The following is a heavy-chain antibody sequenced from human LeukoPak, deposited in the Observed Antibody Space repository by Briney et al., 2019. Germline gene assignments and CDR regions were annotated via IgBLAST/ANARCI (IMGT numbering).Heavy chain of an antibody. Sequence: GGSLRLSCAASGFTFISYAIHWVRQAPGKGLEWVAVISFHGTDSFYADSVKGRFTISRDNSKNTLYLQMNSLRADDTAVYYCAKDSHGDFPYYFDYWGQGTLVTVSS. CDR3: AKDSHGDFPYYFDY. J-gene: IGHJ4*02. CDR2: ISFHGTDS. D-gene: IGHD4-17*01. CDR1: GFTFISYA. V-gene: IGHV3-30*04.